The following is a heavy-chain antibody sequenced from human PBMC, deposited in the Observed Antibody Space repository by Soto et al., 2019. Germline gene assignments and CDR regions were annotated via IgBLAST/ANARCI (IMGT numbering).Heavy chain of an antibody. D-gene: IGHD5-12*01. CDR2: IRGNGDPP. CDR3: VKSRGGNNFDFFD. V-gene: IGHV3-64D*06. Sequence: GGSLRLSCSASGFTFSSYAMHWVRQAPGKGLEYVSGIRGNGDPPFYADSVKGRFTISRDNSKNTLYLQMSSLSADDTAVYYCVKSRGGNNFDFFDWGQGALVTV. CDR1: GFTFSSYA. J-gene: IGHJ4*02.